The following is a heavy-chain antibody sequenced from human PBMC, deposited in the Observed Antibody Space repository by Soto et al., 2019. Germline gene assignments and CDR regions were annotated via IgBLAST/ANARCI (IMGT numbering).Heavy chain of an antibody. CDR3: AKAYRWYTYYYYMDV. D-gene: IGHD2-8*02. CDR2: ISYDGSNK. V-gene: IGHV3-30*03. Sequence: QVQLVEXGGGVVQPGRSLRLSCAASGFTFSSYGMHWVRQAPGKGLEWVAVISYDGSNKYYADSVKGRFTIXXXXXXXXXXXXXXXXXXXXXXXXYCAKAYRWYTYYYYMDVWGKGTTVTVSS. CDR1: GFTFSSYG. J-gene: IGHJ6*03.